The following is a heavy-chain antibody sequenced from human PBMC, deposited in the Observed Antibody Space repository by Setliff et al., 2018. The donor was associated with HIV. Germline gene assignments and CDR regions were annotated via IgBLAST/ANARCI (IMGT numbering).Heavy chain of an antibody. CDR3: ARHLGYCSTTNSC. D-gene: IGHD2-2*03. J-gene: IGHJ4*02. CDR1: GYTFTSYG. Sequence: ASVKVSCKASGYTFTSYGISWVRQAPGQGLEWMGWITPFNGNTNYAQKLQGRVTMTTDTSTSTAYMELRGLRSEDTAVYYCARHLGYCSTTNSCWGQGTPVTVSS. V-gene: IGHV1-18*01. CDR2: ITPFNGNT.